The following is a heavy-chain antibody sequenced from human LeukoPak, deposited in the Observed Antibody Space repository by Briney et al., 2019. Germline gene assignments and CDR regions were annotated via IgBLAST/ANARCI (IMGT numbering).Heavy chain of an antibody. CDR2: IYHSGST. J-gene: IGHJ4*02. CDR3: VRDKGDGTRPSSERFDY. CDR1: GGSISSGGYS. V-gene: IGHV4-30-2*01. D-gene: IGHD5-24*01. Sequence: PSETLSLTCAVSGGSISSGGYSWSWIRQPPGKGLEWIGYIYHSGSTYYNPSLKSRVTISVDRSKNQFSLKLSSVTAADTAVYYCVRDKGDGTRPSSERFDYWGQGTLVTVSS.